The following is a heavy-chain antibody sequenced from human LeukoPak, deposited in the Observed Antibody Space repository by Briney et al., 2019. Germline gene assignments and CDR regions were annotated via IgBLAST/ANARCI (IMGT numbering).Heavy chain of an antibody. J-gene: IGHJ4*02. CDR3: ARDNSGWARDY. V-gene: IGHV4-39*02. Sequence: PSETLFLTCTVSGGSISSSSYYWGWIRQPPGKGLEWIGSIYYSGSTYYNPSLKSRVTISVDTSKNQFSLKLSSVTAADTAVYYCARDNSGWARDYWGQGTLVTVSS. D-gene: IGHD6-19*01. CDR1: GGSISSSSYY. CDR2: IYYSGST.